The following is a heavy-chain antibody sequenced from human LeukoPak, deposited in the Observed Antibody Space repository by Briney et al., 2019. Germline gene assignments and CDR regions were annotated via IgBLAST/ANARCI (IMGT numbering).Heavy chain of an antibody. D-gene: IGHD3-3*01. CDR3: ARVLSGYSFPSYFDY. V-gene: IGHV3-23*01. CDR1: GFTFSSYA. Sequence: GGSLRLPCAASGFTFSSYAMSWVRQAPGKGLEWVSAISGSGGSTYYADSVKGRFTISRDNAKNSLYLQMNSLRAEDTAVYYCARVLSGYSFPSYFDYWGQGTLVTVSS. CDR2: ISGSGGST. J-gene: IGHJ4*02.